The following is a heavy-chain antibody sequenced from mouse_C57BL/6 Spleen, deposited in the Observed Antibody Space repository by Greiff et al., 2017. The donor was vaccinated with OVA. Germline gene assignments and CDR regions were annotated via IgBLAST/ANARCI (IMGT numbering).Heavy chain of an antibody. CDR3: ARYEVTTALGKDAMNY. CDR1: GYTFTSYW. Sequence: QVQLQQPGAELVKPGASVKLSCKASGYTFTSYWMHWVKQRPGQGLEWLGMIHPNSGSTNYNEKFKSKATLTVDKSSSTAYMQLSSLTSEDSAVYYCARYEVTTALGKDAMNYWGQGTSVTVSS. CDR2: IHPNSGST. J-gene: IGHJ4*01. D-gene: IGHD2-2*01. V-gene: IGHV1-64*01.